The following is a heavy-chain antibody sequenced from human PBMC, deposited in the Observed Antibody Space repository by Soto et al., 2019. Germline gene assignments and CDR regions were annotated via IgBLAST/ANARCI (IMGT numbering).Heavy chain of an antibody. CDR1: GFTFSDYY. D-gene: IGHD3-22*01. V-gene: IGHV3-11*01. CDR2: ISSSGNTI. CDR3: AKMCSENYYDPVFS. J-gene: IGHJ4*02. Sequence: QVQLVESGGGLVQTSGSLRIACVASGFTFSDYYMSWVRQAPGKGLEWVAYISSSGNTIYYADSVQGRFTISRDNAKNSVYLQMNSLRAEDTALYFCAKMCSENYYDPVFSWGQGTLVTVSA.